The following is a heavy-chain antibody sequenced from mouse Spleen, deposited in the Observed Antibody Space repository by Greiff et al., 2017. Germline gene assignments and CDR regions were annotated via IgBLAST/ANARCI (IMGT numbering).Heavy chain of an antibody. V-gene: IGHV2-6-7*01. J-gene: IGHJ4*01. Sequence: VKLMESGPGLVAPSQSLSITCTVSGFSLTGYGVNWVRQPPGKGLEWLGMIWGDGSTDYNSALKSRLSISKDNSKSQVFLKMNSLQTDDTARYYCARGAYYGNYVMDYWGQGTSVTVSS. D-gene: IGHD2-10*01. CDR2: IWGDGST. CDR1: GFSLTGYG. CDR3: ARGAYYGNYVMDY.